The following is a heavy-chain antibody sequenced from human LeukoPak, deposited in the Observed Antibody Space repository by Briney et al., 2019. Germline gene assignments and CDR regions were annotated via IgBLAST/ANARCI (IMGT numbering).Heavy chain of an antibody. V-gene: IGHV3-48*03. CDR2: ISSSGTTI. Sequence: GGSLRLSCPASGFTSSSYEMNCVRQAQGKGRGWVSYISSSGTTIYYGDSVKGRFTISRDNAKNSLYLQMNSLRAEDTAVYYCARAPGYCSGGSCFRDWGQGTLVTVSS. CDR1: GFTSSSYE. J-gene: IGHJ4*02. CDR3: ARAPGYCSGGSCFRD. D-gene: IGHD2-15*01.